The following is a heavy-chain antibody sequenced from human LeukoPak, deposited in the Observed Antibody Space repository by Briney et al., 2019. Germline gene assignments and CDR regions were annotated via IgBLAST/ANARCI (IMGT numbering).Heavy chain of an antibody. D-gene: IGHD2-21*01. CDR3: ARQILAYCGGDCSGAFDI. Sequence: SETLSLTCTVSGGSISSYYWSWIRPPPGKGLEWIGYSYYSGSNNYNPSLKSRLTISVHTPNNQFSLKRSCVTASDTAVYYCARQILAYCGGDCSGAFDIWGQGTMVTVFS. CDR2: SYYSGSN. V-gene: IGHV4-59*01. CDR1: GGSISSYY. J-gene: IGHJ3*02.